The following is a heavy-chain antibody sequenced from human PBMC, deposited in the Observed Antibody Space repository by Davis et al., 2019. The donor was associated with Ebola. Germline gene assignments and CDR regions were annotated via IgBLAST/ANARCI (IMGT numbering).Heavy chain of an antibody. CDR1: GGSFSGYY. V-gene: IGHV4-34*01. CDR2: INHSGST. J-gene: IGHJ3*02. CDR3: AREKAAYSSGWYLGRAFDI. Sequence: PSETLSLTCAVYGGSFSGYYWSWIRQPPGKGLEWIGEINHSGSTNYNPSLKSRVTISVDTSKNQFSLKLSSVTAADTAVYYCAREKAAYSSGWYLGRAFDIWGQGTMVTVSS. D-gene: IGHD6-19*01.